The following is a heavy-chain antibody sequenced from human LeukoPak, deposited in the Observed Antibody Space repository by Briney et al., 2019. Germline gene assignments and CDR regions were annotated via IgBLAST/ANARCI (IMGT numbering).Heavy chain of an antibody. CDR3: ARLAVGSSTSGNWFDP. J-gene: IGHJ5*02. D-gene: IGHD2-2*01. CDR2: IYYSGST. V-gene: IGHV4-31*03. CDR1: GGSISSGGYY. Sequence: PSETLSLTCTVSGGSISSGGYYWSWIRQHPGKGLEWIGYIYYSGSTYYNPSLKSRVTISVDTSKNQFSLKPSSVTAADTAVYYCARLAVGSSTSGNWFDPWGQGTLVTVSS.